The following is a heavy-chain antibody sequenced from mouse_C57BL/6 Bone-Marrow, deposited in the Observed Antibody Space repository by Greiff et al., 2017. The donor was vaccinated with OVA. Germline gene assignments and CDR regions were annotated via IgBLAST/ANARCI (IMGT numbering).Heavy chain of an antibody. CDR3: ARYGLSGFAY. Sequence: VQLQQSGAELARPGASVKLSCKASGYTFTSYGISWVKQRTGQGLEWIGEIYPRSGNTYYNEKFKGKATLTADKSSSTAYMELRSLTSEDSAVYFCARYGLSGFAYWGQGTLVTVSA. D-gene: IGHD3-1*01. CDR1: GYTFTSYG. V-gene: IGHV1-81*01. J-gene: IGHJ3*01. CDR2: IYPRSGNT.